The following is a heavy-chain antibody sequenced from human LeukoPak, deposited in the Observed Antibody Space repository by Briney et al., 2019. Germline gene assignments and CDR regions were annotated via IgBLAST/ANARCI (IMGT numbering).Heavy chain of an antibody. V-gene: IGHV3-48*02. J-gene: IGHJ4*02. CDR3: ARDGRYSSGWRMFDY. D-gene: IGHD6-19*01. Sequence: GGSLRLSCAASGFTFSSYSMNWVRQAPGKGLEWVSYISSSSSTIYYADSVKGRFTISRDNAKNSLYLQMNSLRDEDTAVYYCARDGRYSSGWRMFDYWGQGTLVTVSS. CDR1: GFTFSSYS. CDR2: ISSSSSTI.